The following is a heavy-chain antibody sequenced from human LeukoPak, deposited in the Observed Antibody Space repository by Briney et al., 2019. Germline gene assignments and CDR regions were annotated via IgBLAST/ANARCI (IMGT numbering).Heavy chain of an antibody. CDR3: ARVFYDILSPGVGFDI. V-gene: IGHV4-4*07. Sequence: SETLSLTCTGSGGSISSYYWSWIRQPAGKGLEWIGRIYTSGSTNYNPSLKSRVTMSVDTSKNQFSLKLSSVTAADTAVYYCARVFYDILSPGVGFDIWGQGTMVTVSS. CDR2: IYTSGST. CDR1: GGSISSYY. D-gene: IGHD3-9*01. J-gene: IGHJ3*02.